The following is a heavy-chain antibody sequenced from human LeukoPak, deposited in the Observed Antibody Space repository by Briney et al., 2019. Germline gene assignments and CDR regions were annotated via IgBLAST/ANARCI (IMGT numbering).Heavy chain of an antibody. Sequence: SETLSLTCTVSGGSVSSGSYYWGWIRQPPGKGLEWIGNIYYSGSTYYNPSLKSRVTISVETSKNQFSLKLSSVTAADTAVYYCARDKRYFDWLSNYFDYWGQGTLVTVSS. V-gene: IGHV4-39*07. D-gene: IGHD3-9*01. CDR1: GGSVSSGSYY. CDR2: IYYSGST. CDR3: ARDKRYFDWLSNYFDY. J-gene: IGHJ4*02.